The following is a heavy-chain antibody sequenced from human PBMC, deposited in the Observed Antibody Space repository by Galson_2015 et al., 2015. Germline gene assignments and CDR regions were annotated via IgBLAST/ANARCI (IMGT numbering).Heavy chain of an antibody. V-gene: IGHV3-30-3*01. J-gene: IGHJ4*02. CDR1: GFTFSNYA. D-gene: IGHD5-18*01. Sequence: SLRLSCAASGFTFSNYATHWVRQAPGKGLEWVAVISYDGNNQYYTDSVKGRFTVSRDNSKNTLYLQMNGLRVEDTAVYYCVRAVDTAMVNPCFDYWGQGTLVTVSS. CDR3: VRAVDTAMVNPCFDY. CDR2: ISYDGNNQ.